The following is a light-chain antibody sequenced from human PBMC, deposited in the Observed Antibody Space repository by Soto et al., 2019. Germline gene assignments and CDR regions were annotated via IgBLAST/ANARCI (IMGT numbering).Light chain of an antibody. CDR1: QDISNY. V-gene: IGKV1-33*01. Sequence: DIQMTQSPSSLSASVGDRVTITCQASQDISNYLNWYQQRPGKAPKLLIYDASNLETGVPARFSGSRSGTDFTFTISSLQPEDIGTYYCQQYDNLPPFTFGPGTKVNVK. CDR2: DAS. CDR3: QQYDNLPPFT. J-gene: IGKJ3*01.